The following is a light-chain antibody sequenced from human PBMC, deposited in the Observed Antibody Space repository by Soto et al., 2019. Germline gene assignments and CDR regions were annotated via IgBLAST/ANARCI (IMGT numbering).Light chain of an antibody. V-gene: IGLV1-51*02. CDR2: ENN. CDR3: GAWDGSLTGGV. Sequence: QSVLTQPPSVSVAPGQKVTISCSGSSSNIGTYSVSWYQQLPGSAPKLLIHENNKRPSGIPDRFSGSKSGTSATLGITGLQAGDEADYYCGAWDGSLTGGVFGGGTKLTVL. CDR1: SSNIGTYS. J-gene: IGLJ3*02.